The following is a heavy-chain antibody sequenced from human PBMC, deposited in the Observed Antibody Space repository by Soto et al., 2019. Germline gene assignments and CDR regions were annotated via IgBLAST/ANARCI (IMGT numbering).Heavy chain of an antibody. Sequence: SETLSLTCTVSGGSISSGGYYWSWIRQHPGKGLEWIGSMFYGVSTYYNPSLKSRVTVSVDTSKNQFSLNLRSVTAADTAVYYCARLPSRHLVDYWGQGTLVTVS. CDR1: GGSISSGGYY. D-gene: IGHD3-3*02. V-gene: IGHV4-39*01. J-gene: IGHJ4*02. CDR2: MFYGVST. CDR3: ARLPSRHLVDY.